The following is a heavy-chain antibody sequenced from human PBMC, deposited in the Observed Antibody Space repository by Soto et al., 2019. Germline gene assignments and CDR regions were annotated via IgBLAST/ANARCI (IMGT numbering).Heavy chain of an antibody. Sequence: QVPLVESGGGVVQPGRSLRLSCAASGFTFSTYAMHWVRQSPGTGLEWLAVISYEGSTTHYLDSVKGRFTISRDNSKNTLDLQMNSLRADDTAVYYCARGYYDLWTGFSYWYFDLWGRGTLVTVSS. CDR3: ARGYYDLWTGFSYWYFDL. J-gene: IGHJ2*01. CDR1: GFTFSTYA. CDR2: ISYEGSTT. V-gene: IGHV3-30-3*01. D-gene: IGHD3-3*01.